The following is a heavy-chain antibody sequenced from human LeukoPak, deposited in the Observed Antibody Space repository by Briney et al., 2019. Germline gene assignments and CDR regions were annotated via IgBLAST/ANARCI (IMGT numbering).Heavy chain of an antibody. J-gene: IGHJ4*02. CDR2: IYSGGDT. V-gene: IGHV3-66*02. CDR1: GFTVSSSY. D-gene: IGHD6-13*01. CDR3: ARAFVTAAGFFDT. Sequence: GGSLRLSCAASGFTVSSSYMSWVRQAPGKGLEWVSVIYSGGDTHYAGSVTGRFTISRDNSVNTLYLQMNSLRTEDTAVYYCARAFVTAAGFFDTWGQGTLVTVSS.